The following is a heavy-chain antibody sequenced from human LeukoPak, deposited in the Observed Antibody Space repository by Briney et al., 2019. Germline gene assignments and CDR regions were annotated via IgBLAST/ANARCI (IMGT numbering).Heavy chain of an antibody. CDR1: GFSISSYY. V-gene: IGHV4-59*08. CDR2: IYNSGST. CDR3: ERHDRADPNLQKIVVVTADWFDP. Sequence: SETLSLTCTVSGFSISSYYWSWIRQPPGKGLEWIGYIYNSGSTNYNPSLKSRVTISDNASTNHFPLKLSSVTDAHTAVYYCERHDRADPNLQKIVVVTADWFDPWGQGTLVTVSS. J-gene: IGHJ5*02. D-gene: IGHD2-2*01.